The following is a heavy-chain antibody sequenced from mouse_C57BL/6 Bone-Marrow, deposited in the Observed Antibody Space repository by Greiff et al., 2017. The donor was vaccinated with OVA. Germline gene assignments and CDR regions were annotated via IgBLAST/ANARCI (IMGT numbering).Heavy chain of an antibody. J-gene: IGHJ3*01. CDR3: AREDNSNAWFAY. D-gene: IGHD2-5*01. Sequence: EVKVVESGGGLVKPGGSLKLSCAASGFTFSSYAMSWVRQTPEKRLEWVATISDGGSYTYYPDNVKGRFTLSRDNAKNNLYLQMSHLKSEDTAMYYCAREDNSNAWFAYWGQGTLVTVSA. V-gene: IGHV5-4*01. CDR1: GFTFSSYA. CDR2: ISDGGSYT.